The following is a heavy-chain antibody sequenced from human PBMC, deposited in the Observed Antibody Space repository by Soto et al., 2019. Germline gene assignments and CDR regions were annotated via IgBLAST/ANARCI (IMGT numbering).Heavy chain of an antibody. CDR1: GFTFSSYA. CDR2: VAYDGSDE. Sequence: QVQLVESGGGVVQPGRSLRLSCAASGFTFSSYAMHWVRQAPGKGLEWVAVVAYDGSDEYYADSVKGRFTLSRDNSKNTLYLQMNSLSGEDTAVYYCARDYGDYDFRDYWGQGTLVTVSS. CDR3: ARDYGDYDFRDY. V-gene: IGHV3-30-3*01. J-gene: IGHJ4*02. D-gene: IGHD4-17*01.